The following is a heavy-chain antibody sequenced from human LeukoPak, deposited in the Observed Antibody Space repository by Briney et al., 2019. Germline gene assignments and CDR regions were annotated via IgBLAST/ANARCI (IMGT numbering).Heavy chain of an antibody. CDR2: FYSDGLV. V-gene: IGHV4-4*07. CDR3: ARGSPTYLTTADFAY. CDR1: GGSIAILY. D-gene: IGHD2-21*01. J-gene: IGHJ4*02. Sequence: SESLSPTCSVSGGSIAILYWGWIRQLAGDGLRWVGRFYSDGLVKYNPCLKSRVTMSVATSKNQFSLKMTSLTAADPAVYFFARGSPTYLTTADFAYWGQGILVTVYS.